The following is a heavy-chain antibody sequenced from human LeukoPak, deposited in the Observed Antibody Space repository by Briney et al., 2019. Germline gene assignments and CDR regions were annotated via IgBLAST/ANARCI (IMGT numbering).Heavy chain of an antibody. V-gene: IGHV3-23*01. CDR3: AKIAAGWYFDL. D-gene: IGHD6-25*01. CDR1: GFTFSHYA. J-gene: IGHJ2*01. CDR2: ISGTVGST. Sequence: GGSLRLSCAASGFTFSHYAMSWVRQPPGKGLEWVSGISGTVGSTYYADSVKGRFTISRDNSKNTLYLQMNSLRAEDTAVYYCAKIAAGWYFDLWGRGTLVTVSS.